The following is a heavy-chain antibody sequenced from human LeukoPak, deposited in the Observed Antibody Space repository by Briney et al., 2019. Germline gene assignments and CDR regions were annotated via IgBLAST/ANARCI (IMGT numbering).Heavy chain of an antibody. Sequence: GGTLRLSCAASGFTFSSFGMSWVRQTPGKGLEWVSSISGGSRDTYYADSVKGRFTISRDNSKSTLYLQMSSLTAVDTAVYYCAKGGYPAKYYYIDVWGKGTTVTVSS. CDR3: AKGGYPAKYYYIDV. D-gene: IGHD6-25*01. CDR1: GFTFSSFG. CDR2: ISGGSRDT. V-gene: IGHV3-23*01. J-gene: IGHJ6*03.